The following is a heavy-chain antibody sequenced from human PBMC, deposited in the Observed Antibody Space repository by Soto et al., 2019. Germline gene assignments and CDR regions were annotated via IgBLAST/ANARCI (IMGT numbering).Heavy chain of an antibody. V-gene: IGHV1-69*01. CDR2: IIPRFGTT. CDR3: ARGRGLYNSGRSQLDS. D-gene: IGHD1-1*01. J-gene: IGHJ4*02. Sequence: QVQLVQSGAEVKKPGSSVRVSCKASGDSFSKYTVNWVRQAPRQGLEWMGGIIPRFGTTNYAPTLQDRVTITADESMNTVYMELSSLRSEDTALYYCARGRGLYNSGRSQLDSWGKGTLVTVSS. CDR1: GDSFSKYT.